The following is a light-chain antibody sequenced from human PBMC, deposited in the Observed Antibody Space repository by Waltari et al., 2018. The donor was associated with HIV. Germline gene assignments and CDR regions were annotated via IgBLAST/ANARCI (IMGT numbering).Light chain of an antibody. CDR3: CSYAGSGNGV. V-gene: IGLV2-23*01. CDR1: SSDVGSYNL. Sequence: QSALTQPASASGSPGQSTTISCTGRSSDVGSYNLVSWYQQHPGNAPKLVIYEGIKRPSGVSNRFSGSKSGNTASLTICGVQAEDEADYYCCSYAGSGNGVFGGGTKLTVL. J-gene: IGLJ3*02. CDR2: EGI.